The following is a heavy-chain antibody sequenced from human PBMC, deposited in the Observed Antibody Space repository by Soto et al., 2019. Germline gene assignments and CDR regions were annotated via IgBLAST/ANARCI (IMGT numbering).Heavy chain of an antibody. J-gene: IGHJ6*02. V-gene: IGHV4-61*08. CDR1: GGSISSGGYY. D-gene: IGHD3-10*01. Sequence: SETLSLTCTVSGGSISSGGYYWSWIRQRPGKGLECIGDIYHSGSTNYNPSLKTRVTISVDKSKNQFSLKLSSVTAADTAVYYCARVTMVRGYYYGMDVWGQGTTVTVSS. CDR2: IYHSGST. CDR3: ARVTMVRGYYYGMDV.